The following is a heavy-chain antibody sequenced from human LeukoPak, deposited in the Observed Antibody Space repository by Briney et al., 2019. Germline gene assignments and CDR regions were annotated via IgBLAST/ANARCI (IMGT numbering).Heavy chain of an antibody. CDR1: GYTFTGYY. J-gene: IGHJ4*02. D-gene: IGHD2-8*01. CDR2: IDPNSGGT. Sequence: ASVKVSCKASGYTFTGYYMHWVRQAPGQGLEWMGRIDPNSGGTNYAQKFQGRVTMTRDTSISTAYMELSRLRSDDTAVYYCAREGYCTDGVCYPFGYWGQGTLVTVSS. V-gene: IGHV1-2*06. CDR3: AREGYCTDGVCYPFGY.